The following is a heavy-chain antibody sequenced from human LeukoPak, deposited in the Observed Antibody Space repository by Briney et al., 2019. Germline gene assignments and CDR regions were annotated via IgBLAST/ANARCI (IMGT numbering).Heavy chain of an antibody. Sequence: GGSLRFSCAASGFTFSSYSMNWVRQAPGKGLEWVSSISSSSSYIYYADSVKGRFTISRDNAKNSLYLQMNSLRAEDTAVYYCARDRVLLWFGDAFDIWGQGTMVTVSS. D-gene: IGHD3-10*01. CDR2: ISSSSSYI. CDR1: GFTFSSYS. J-gene: IGHJ3*02. V-gene: IGHV3-21*01. CDR3: ARDRVLLWFGDAFDI.